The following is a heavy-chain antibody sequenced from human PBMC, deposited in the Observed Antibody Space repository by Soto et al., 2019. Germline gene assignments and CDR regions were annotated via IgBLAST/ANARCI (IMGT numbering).Heavy chain of an antibody. V-gene: IGHV4-39*01. CDR1: GGSISSSSYY. D-gene: IGHD2-8*01. CDR2: IHYSGST. CDR3: ARRGYYAISAFDI. J-gene: IGHJ3*02. Sequence: QLQLQESGPGLVKPSETLSLTCTVSGGSISSSSYYWGWIRQPPGKGLEWIGSIHYSGSTYYNPSLKSRVTISVDTSKNQFSRKLSSVTAADTAVYYCARRGYYAISAFDIWGPGTMVTVSS.